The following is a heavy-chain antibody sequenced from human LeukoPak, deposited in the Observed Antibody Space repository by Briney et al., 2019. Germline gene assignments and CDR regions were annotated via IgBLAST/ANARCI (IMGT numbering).Heavy chain of an antibody. V-gene: IGHV3-33*01. J-gene: IGHJ5*02. CDR3: ARGYGGNYYNWFDP. D-gene: IGHD4-23*01. CDR1: GFTFSSYG. Sequence: GGSLRLSCAASGFTFSSYGMHWVRQAPGKGLEWVAVIWYDGSNKYYADSVKGRFTISRDNSKNTLYLQMNSLRAEDTAVYYCARGYGGNYYNWFDPWGQGTLVTVSS. CDR2: IWYDGSNK.